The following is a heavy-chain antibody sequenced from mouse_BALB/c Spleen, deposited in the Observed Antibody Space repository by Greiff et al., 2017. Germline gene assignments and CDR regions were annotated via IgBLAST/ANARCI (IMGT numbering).Heavy chain of an antibody. Sequence: EVKLMESGGGLVKPGGSLKLSCAASGFTFSSYAMSWVRQTPEKRLEWVATISSGGSYTYYPDSVKGRFTISRDNAKNTLYLQMSSLRSEDTAMYYCARDGYDRDFDYWGQGTTLTVSS. J-gene: IGHJ2*01. CDR3: ARDGYDRDFDY. V-gene: IGHV5-9-3*01. CDR2: ISSGGSYT. CDR1: GFTFSSYA. D-gene: IGHD2-2*01.